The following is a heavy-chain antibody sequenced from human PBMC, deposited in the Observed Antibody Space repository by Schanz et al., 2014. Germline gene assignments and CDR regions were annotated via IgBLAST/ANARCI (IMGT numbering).Heavy chain of an antibody. D-gene: IGHD5-12*01. Sequence: QVQLVQSGAEVKNPGASVKVSCKASGYTFINSDINWVRQAAGQGLEWMGWMNPNSGGTNYAQKFQGRVAMTRDTSISTACMKMRRLTSDDTAVYCCAREMLDIVATMDDDAFDIWGQGTMVTVSS. CDR1: GYTFINSD. CDR2: MNPNSGGT. V-gene: IGHV1-2*02. J-gene: IGHJ3*02. CDR3: AREMLDIVATMDDDAFDI.